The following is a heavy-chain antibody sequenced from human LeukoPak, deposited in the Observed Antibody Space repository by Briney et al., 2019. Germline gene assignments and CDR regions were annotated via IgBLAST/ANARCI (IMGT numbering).Heavy chain of an antibody. CDR1: GFSLSGYS. Sequence: PGGSLRLSCAASGFSLSGYSMNWVRQAPGKGLEWVSFISSSSSYIYYADSVKGRFTISRDNAKNSLYLQMNSLRAEDTAVYYCAELGITMIGGVWGKGTTVTISS. CDR2: ISSSSSYI. CDR3: AELGITMIGGV. V-gene: IGHV3-21*01. D-gene: IGHD3-10*02. J-gene: IGHJ6*04.